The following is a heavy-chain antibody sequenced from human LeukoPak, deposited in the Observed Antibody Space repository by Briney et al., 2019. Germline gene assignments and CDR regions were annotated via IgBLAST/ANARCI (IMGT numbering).Heavy chain of an antibody. CDR2: ISPGGGTT. D-gene: IGHD5-24*01. CDR3: AKDGEMATIGDAFDI. Sequence: GGSLRLSCAVSGFAFGSEAMSWVRQSPARGLEWVASISPGGGTTYYADYVKGRFTISRDNSKNTLYLQMNSLRAEDTAVYYCAKDGEMATIGDAFDIWGQGTMVTVSS. V-gene: IGHV3-23*01. J-gene: IGHJ3*02. CDR1: GFAFGSEA.